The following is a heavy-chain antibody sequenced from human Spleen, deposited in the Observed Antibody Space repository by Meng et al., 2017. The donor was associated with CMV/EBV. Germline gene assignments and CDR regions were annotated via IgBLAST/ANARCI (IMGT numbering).Heavy chain of an antibody. J-gene: IGHJ2*01. V-gene: IGHV3-11*01. D-gene: IGHD2-8*01. CDR2: ISSYGSTI. Sequence: GFTFSDFYMSWIRQAPGTGLEWVSYISSYGSTIYYADSVKGRFIISRDNAKNSLYLQMNSLRAEDTAVYYCARAYCANDVCSWYFDLWGRGTLVTVSS. CDR3: ARAYCANDVCSWYFDL. CDR1: GFTFSDFY.